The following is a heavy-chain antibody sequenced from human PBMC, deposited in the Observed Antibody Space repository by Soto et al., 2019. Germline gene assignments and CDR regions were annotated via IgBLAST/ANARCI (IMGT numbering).Heavy chain of an antibody. Sequence: GGSLRLSCAASGFTFSSYGMHWVRQAPGKGLEWVAVISYDGSNKYYADSVKGRFTISRDNSKNTLYLQMNSLRAEDTAVYYCAKGRYKWNYAPLDYWGQGTLVTVSS. CDR1: GFTFSSYG. D-gene: IGHD1-7*01. CDR3: AKGRYKWNYAPLDY. J-gene: IGHJ4*02. V-gene: IGHV3-30*18. CDR2: ISYDGSNK.